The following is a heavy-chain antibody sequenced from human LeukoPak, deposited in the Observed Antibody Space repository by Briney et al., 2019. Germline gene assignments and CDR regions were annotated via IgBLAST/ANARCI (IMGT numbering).Heavy chain of an antibody. D-gene: IGHD6-19*01. V-gene: IGHV3-48*03. Sequence: PGGSLRLSCAASGFSFSTYEMHWVRQAPGKGVEWVSDISSGGTITYYADSVRGRFTTSRDNAKNLLYLQMHSLRAEDTAIYYCSLLAVASPQDYWGQGTLVTVSS. J-gene: IGHJ4*02. CDR2: ISSGGTIT. CDR1: GFSFSTYE. CDR3: SLLAVASPQDY.